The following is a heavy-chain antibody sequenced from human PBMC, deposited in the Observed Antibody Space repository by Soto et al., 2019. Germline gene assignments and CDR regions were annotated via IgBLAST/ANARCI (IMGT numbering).Heavy chain of an antibody. CDR3: ARVKSGMGRGVIPYYYYYMDV. CDR2: INHSGST. CDR1: GGSFSGYY. V-gene: IGHV4-34*01. Sequence: QVQLQQWGAGLWKPSETLSLTCAVYGGSFSGYYWSWIRQPPGKGLEWIGEINHSGSTNYNPSLKRRVTRSVDTSKNQFSLKLNSVTAADAAVYYCARVKSGMGRGVIPYYYYYMDVWGKGTTVTVSS. D-gene: IGHD3-10*01. J-gene: IGHJ6*03.